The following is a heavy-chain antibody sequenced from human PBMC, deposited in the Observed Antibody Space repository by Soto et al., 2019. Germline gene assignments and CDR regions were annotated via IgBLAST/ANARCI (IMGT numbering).Heavy chain of an antibody. J-gene: IGHJ3*02. Sequence: GASVKVSCKASGYTFTGYYMHWVRQAPGQGLEWMGWINPNSGGTSYAQKFQGWVTMTRDTSISTAYMELSRLRSDDTAVYYCARVGYSSSWYVAFDIWGQGTMVTVSS. CDR2: INPNSGGT. CDR3: ARVGYSSSWYVAFDI. CDR1: GYTFTGYY. D-gene: IGHD6-13*01. V-gene: IGHV1-2*04.